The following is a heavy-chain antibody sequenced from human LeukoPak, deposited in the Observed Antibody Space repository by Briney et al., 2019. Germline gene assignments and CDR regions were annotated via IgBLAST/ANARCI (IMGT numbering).Heavy chain of an antibody. Sequence: QSGGSLRLSCVASGFTVNSYSMNWVRQAPGKGLEWVSYFGWSGTTIYYADSVKGRFTISRDSARNSLYLQMNSPRDEDSAVYYCARDSGSGWSNDYWGQGTLVTVSS. V-gene: IGHV3-48*02. J-gene: IGHJ4*02. CDR2: FGWSGTTI. D-gene: IGHD6-19*01. CDR3: ARDSGSGWSNDY. CDR1: GFTVNSYS.